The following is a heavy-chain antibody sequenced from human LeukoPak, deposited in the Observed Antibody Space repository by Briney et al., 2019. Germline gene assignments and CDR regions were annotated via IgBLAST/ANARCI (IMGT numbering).Heavy chain of an antibody. J-gene: IGHJ4*02. D-gene: IGHD3-22*01. Sequence: GGSLRLSCAASGFTFSSYGMHWVRQAPGKGLEWVAVIWYDGSNKYYADSVKGRFTISRDNSKDTLYLQMNSLRAEDTAVYYCAKERDSDSSGYSGRGHYFDYWGQGTLVTVSS. V-gene: IGHV3-33*06. CDR1: GFTFSSYG. CDR2: IWYDGSNK. CDR3: AKERDSDSSGYSGRGHYFDY.